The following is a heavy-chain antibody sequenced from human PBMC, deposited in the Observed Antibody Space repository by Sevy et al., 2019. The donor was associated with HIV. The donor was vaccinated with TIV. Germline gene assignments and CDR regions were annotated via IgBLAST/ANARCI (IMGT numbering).Heavy chain of an antibody. CDR1: GFTFSRYS. CDR2: IGSTGPTI. Sequence: GGSLRLSCVASGFTFSRYSMNLVRQAPGKGLEWVSNIGSTGPTIYYADSVKGRFTISRDNAKNSLYLQMNSLREEDTAVYYCARPGSGWFEFDSWGQGTLVTVSS. CDR3: ARPGSGWFEFDS. D-gene: IGHD6-19*01. V-gene: IGHV3-48*02. J-gene: IGHJ4*02.